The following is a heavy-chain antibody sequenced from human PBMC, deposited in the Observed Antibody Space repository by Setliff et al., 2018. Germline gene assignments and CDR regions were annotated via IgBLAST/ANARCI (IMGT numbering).Heavy chain of an antibody. V-gene: IGHV1-46*03. CDR1: GYSFPTDY. CDR3: ARDRYYNSWSGTSITAPHDAFDI. D-gene: IGHD3-3*01. Sequence: ASVKVSCKASGYSFPTDYIHWVRQAPGQELEWMGIMHPSGVGTSGPQKFQGRVTMTRDTSTSTVYMEVSSLRSEDTAVYYCARDRYYNSWSGTSITAPHDAFDIWGQGTMVTVSS. J-gene: IGHJ3*02. CDR2: MHPSGVGT.